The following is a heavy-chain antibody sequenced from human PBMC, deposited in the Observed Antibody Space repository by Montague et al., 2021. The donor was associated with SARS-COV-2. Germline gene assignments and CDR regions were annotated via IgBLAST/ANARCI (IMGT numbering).Heavy chain of an antibody. Sequence: SETLSLTCAVYGGSLSGYDWSWIRQPPGKGLEWIGEINHSGSTKYNPSLKSRVSISVGTSKNQFSLKLNSVTAADTAVYYCARGQGEITMIVVVLTAAAHYFDYWGQGTLVTVSP. CDR3: ARGQGEITMIVVVLTAAAHYFDY. CDR1: GGSLSGYD. J-gene: IGHJ4*02. CDR2: INHSGST. V-gene: IGHV4-34*01. D-gene: IGHD3-22*01.